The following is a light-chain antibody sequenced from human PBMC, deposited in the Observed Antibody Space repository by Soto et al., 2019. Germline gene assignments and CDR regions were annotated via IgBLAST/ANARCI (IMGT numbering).Light chain of an antibody. CDR1: QSISSW. Sequence: DIQMTQSPSTLSASVGDRVTITCRASQSISSWLAWYQQKPGKDPKLLIYDASSLESGVPSRFSGSGSGTEFTLTISSLQPDDFATYYCQQYNSYSGTFGQGTKVEIK. J-gene: IGKJ1*01. V-gene: IGKV1-5*01. CDR3: QQYNSYSGT. CDR2: DAS.